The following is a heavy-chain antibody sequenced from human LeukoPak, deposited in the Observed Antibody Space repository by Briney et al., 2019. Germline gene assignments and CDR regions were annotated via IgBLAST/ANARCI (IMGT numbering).Heavy chain of an antibody. J-gene: IGHJ4*02. V-gene: IGHV4-34*01. D-gene: IGHD1-26*01. CDR2: INHSGST. CDR1: GGSFSGYY. Sequence: PSETLSLTCAVYGGSFSGYYWSWIRQPPGKGLEWIGEINHSGSTNYNPPLKSRVTISVDTSKNQFSLKLSSVTAADTAVYYCARVHSGYSDYWGQGTLVTVSS. CDR3: ARVHSGYSDY.